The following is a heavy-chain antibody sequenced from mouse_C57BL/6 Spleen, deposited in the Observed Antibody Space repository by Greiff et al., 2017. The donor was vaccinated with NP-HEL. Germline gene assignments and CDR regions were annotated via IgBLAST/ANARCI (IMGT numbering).Heavy chain of an antibody. D-gene: IGHD1-1*01. CDR2: IYPSASET. CDR1: GYTFTSYW. J-gene: IGHJ4*01. V-gene: IGHV1-61*01. CDR3: ARWPLYYGSSYDYAMDY. Sequence: QVQLQQPGAELVRPGSSVKLSCKASGYTFTSYWMDWVKQRPGQGLEWIGNIYPSASETHYNQKFKDKATLTVDKSSSTAYMQLSSLTSEDSAVYYCARWPLYYGSSYDYAMDYWGQGTSVTVSS.